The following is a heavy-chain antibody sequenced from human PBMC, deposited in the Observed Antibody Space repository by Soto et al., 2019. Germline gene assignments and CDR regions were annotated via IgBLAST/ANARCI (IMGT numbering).Heavy chain of an antibody. J-gene: IGHJ4*02. D-gene: IGHD2-15*01. CDR3: ARLRGCGGGGCYNIDY. CDR2: IYYSGST. V-gene: IGHV4-31*03. CDR1: GGSISSGDYY. Sequence: QVQLQESGPGLVKPSQTLSLTCTVSGGSISSGDYYWSWIRQHPAKGLEWIGFIYYSGSTYYNPSLKSRITISVDTSKNQFSLKLSSVTAADTAVYYCARLRGCGGGGCYNIDYWGQGTLVTVSS.